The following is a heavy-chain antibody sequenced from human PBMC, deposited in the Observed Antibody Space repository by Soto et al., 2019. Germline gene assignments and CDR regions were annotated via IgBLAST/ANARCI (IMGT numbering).Heavy chain of an antibody. V-gene: IGHV3-23*01. Sequence: EVQLLEAGGGLVQRGGSLRLSCAASGFTFSSYAMSWVRQAPGKGLEWVSTISGGDGSTYYADSVKGRFTISRDNSKNTLYLQMNSLRSDDAAVYYCAKVGGTSHPPIPVDCWGQGTLVTVSS. CDR2: ISGGDGST. CDR3: AKVGGTSHPPIPVDC. CDR1: GFTFSSYA. D-gene: IGHD6-25*01. J-gene: IGHJ4*02.